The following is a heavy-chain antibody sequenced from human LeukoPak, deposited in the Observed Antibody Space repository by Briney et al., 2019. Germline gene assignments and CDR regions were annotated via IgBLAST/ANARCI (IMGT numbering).Heavy chain of an antibody. D-gene: IGHD3-22*01. CDR3: AREGPSSGQPFDY. V-gene: IGHV1-2*02. J-gene: IGHJ4*02. Sequence: ASVKVSCKASGYTLTGYYMHWVRQAPGQGLEWMGWINPNSGGTNYAQKFQGRVTMTRDTSISTAYMELSRLRSDDTAVYCCAREGPSSGQPFDYWGQGTLVTVSS. CDR1: GYTLTGYY. CDR2: INPNSGGT.